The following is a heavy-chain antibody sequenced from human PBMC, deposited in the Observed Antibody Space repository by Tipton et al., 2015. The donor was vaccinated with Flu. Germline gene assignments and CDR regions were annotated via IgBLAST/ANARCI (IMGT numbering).Heavy chain of an antibody. CDR2: ISTSGST. CDR3: TRDLRGYSGYTGGDAFDM. D-gene: IGHD5-12*01. Sequence: TLSLTCTVSGGSISTFYWSWIRQPAGKGLEWIGRISTSGSTNYNASLESRVTMSQDTSRNHSSLRLSSATAADTALYYCTRDLRGYSGYTGGDAFDMWGQGIMVIVSS. J-gene: IGHJ3*02. V-gene: IGHV4-4*07. CDR1: GGSISTFY.